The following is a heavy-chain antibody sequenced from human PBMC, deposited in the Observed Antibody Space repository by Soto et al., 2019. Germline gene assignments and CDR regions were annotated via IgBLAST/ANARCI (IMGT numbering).Heavy chain of an antibody. Sequence: SRPTLVNPTQYLPLTCTISGFSLTTGGMGVAWISQPPGNALEWLVLMYWEEEKCYSPSRKSTLTSRKDTSKNQVFLTVTKMEAVDTATYYRPSSPRYYSESRRQKAGAFDIWGQGTLVTVSS. CDR2: MYWEEEK. V-gene: IGHV2-5*02. CDR1: GFSLTTGGMG. D-gene: IGHD3-22*01. J-gene: IGHJ3*02. CDR3: PSSPRYYSESRRQKAGAFDI.